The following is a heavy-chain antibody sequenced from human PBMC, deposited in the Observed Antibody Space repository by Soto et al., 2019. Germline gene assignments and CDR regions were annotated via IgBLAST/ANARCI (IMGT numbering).Heavy chain of an antibody. CDR1: GFTFDDYT. CDR3: AKDGRVEMATMIFDY. J-gene: IGHJ4*02. CDR2: ISWDGGST. V-gene: IGHV3-43*01. D-gene: IGHD3-22*01. Sequence: AGSLRLSCAASGFTFDDYTMHWVRQAPGKGLEWVSLISWDGGSTYYADSVKGRFTISRDNSKNSLYLQMNSLRTEDTALYYCAKDGRVEMATMIFDYWGQGTLVTVSS.